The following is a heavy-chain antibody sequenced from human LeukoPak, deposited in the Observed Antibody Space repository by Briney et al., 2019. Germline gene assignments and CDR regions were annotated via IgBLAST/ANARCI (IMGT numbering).Heavy chain of an antibody. CDR2: IYYSGST. J-gene: IGHJ1*01. D-gene: IGHD3-22*01. CDR1: GGSISSSSYY. CDR3: ARSPMIVVVISEYFQH. V-gene: IGHV4-39*01. Sequence: PSETLSLTCTVSGGSISSSSYYWGWIRQPPGKGLEWIGSIYYSGSTYYNPSLKSRVTISVDTSKNQFSLKLSSVTAADTAVYYCARSPMIVVVISEYFQHWGQGTLVTVS.